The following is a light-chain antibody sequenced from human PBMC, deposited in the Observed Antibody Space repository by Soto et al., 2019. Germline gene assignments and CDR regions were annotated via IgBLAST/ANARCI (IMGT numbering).Light chain of an antibody. CDR1: QSVLYSSNNKNY. Sequence: DIVMTQSPDSLAVSLGERATINCKSSQSVLYSSNNKNYLAWYQQKPGQPPKLLIYWASTRESGVPDRFSGSGSGTDFTLTIRSLKAEDVAVYYCQQYYSTPTFGQGTRLEIK. J-gene: IGKJ5*01. V-gene: IGKV4-1*01. CDR2: WAS. CDR3: QQYYSTPT.